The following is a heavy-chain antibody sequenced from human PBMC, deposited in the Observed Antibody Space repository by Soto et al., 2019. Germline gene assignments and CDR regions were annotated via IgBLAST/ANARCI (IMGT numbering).Heavy chain of an antibody. D-gene: IGHD2-2*01. Sequence: SGPTLVNPTQTLTLTCTFSGFSLSTSGVGVGWIRQPPGKALECLALIYCDDDKRYSPSLKSRLTITKHTSKNQLLLTVTNMDTVDKATYYRESRLVQYLYLGPWGKRTLVTVSS. CDR2: IYCDDDK. J-gene: IGHJ5*02. CDR3: ESRLVQYLYLGP. CDR1: GFSLSTSGVG. V-gene: IGHV2-5*02.